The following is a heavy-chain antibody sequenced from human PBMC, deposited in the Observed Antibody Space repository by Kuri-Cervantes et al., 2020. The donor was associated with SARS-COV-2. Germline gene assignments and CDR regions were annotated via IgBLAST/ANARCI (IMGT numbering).Heavy chain of an antibody. CDR3: AMGAANSYMDV. CDR1: GLSLTNYA. Sequence: GESLKISCGASGLSLTNYAIHWVRQAPGKGLEWVSVIWYDGKNEYYAGSVKGRFNISRDTSKNTVSLHMNSLRAEDTAMYYCAMGAANSYMDVWGRGTTVTVSS. D-gene: IGHD3-16*01. J-gene: IGHJ6*03. V-gene: IGHV3-33*08. CDR2: IWYDGKNE.